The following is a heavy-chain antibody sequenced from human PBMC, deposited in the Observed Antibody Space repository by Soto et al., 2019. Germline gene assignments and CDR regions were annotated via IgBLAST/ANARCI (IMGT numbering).Heavy chain of an antibody. V-gene: IGHV3-23*02. CDR2: IRHDGGSM. J-gene: IGHJ1*01. Sequence: EVQLVQSGGGLVQPGGSLRLSCAAYGFTFSSSPMSWVRQVPGKGLECISAIRHDGGSMYYVESVKGRFTISRDNSKKTSSLPMKKLRAEDTDIYYCVIDRYTMRDFLSAFSSSWGQGALVIVSS. D-gene: IGHD3-3*01. CDR1: GFTFSSSP. CDR3: VIDRYTMRDFLSAFSSS.